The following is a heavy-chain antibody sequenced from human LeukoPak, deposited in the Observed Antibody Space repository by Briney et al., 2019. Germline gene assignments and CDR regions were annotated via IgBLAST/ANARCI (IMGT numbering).Heavy chain of an antibody. V-gene: IGHV3-NL1*01. D-gene: IGHD3-9*01. J-gene: IGHJ4*02. CDR1: GFTFSSYS. CDR3: AKGYYFDILSGYSSLDS. Sequence: GGSLRLSCAASGFTFSSYSMNWVRQAPGKGLEWVSGISNSGSSTFYADSVKGRFTISRDDSKNTLYLQMNSLRAEDTAAYYCAKGYYFDILSGYSSLDSWGQGTLVTVSS. CDR2: ISNSGSST.